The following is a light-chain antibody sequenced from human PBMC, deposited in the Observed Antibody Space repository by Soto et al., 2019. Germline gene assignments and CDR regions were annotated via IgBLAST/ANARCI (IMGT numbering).Light chain of an antibody. Sequence: EIVLTQSPGTVSLSPGETATLSCRASQTLRDSYVAWYQQKPGQVPRLLIYGASSRATGIPGRFSGSGSGTDFTLTISRLEPEDFAVYFCQQYGSSPTTFGQGTKVDIK. CDR1: QTLRDSY. J-gene: IGKJ1*01. CDR3: QQYGSSPTT. V-gene: IGKV3-20*01. CDR2: GAS.